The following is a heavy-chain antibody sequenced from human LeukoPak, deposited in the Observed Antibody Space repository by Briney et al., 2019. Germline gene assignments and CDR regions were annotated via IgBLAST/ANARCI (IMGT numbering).Heavy chain of an antibody. CDR3: ARKTIVVVPAALGLNYYYYYMDV. CDR2: IYTSGSP. J-gene: IGHJ6*03. V-gene: IGHV4-61*02. D-gene: IGHD2-2*01. Sequence: SETLSLTCTVSGGSISSGSYYWSWIRQPAGKGLEWIGRIYTSGSPNYNPSLKSRVTISVDTSKNQCSLKLSSVTAADTAVYYCARKTIVVVPAALGLNYYYYYMDVWGKGTTVTVSS. CDR1: GGSISSGSYY.